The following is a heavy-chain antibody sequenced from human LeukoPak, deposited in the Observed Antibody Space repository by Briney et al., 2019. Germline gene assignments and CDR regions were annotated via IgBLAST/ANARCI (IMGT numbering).Heavy chain of an antibody. CDR2: ISGSGGST. Sequence: GGSLRLSCAASGFTFSSYAMSWVRQAPGKGLEWVSAISGSGGSTYYADSVKGRFTISRDNSKNTLYLQTNSLRAEDTAVYYCAKEGRYCSSTSCYLPHWGQGTLVTVSS. J-gene: IGHJ1*01. CDR1: GFTFSSYA. D-gene: IGHD2-2*01. CDR3: AKEGRYCSSTSCYLPH. V-gene: IGHV3-23*01.